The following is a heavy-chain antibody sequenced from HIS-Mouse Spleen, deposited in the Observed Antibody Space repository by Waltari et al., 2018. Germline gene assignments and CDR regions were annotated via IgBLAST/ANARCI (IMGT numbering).Heavy chain of an antibody. CDR2: ISYDGSNK. V-gene: IGHV3-30*03. Sequence: QVQLVESGGGVVQPGRSLRLSCAASGFTFSSYGLPWVRQAPGKGLEWVAVISYDGSNKYYADSVKGRFTISRDNSKNTLYLQMNSLRAEDTAVYYCAQKGLGIDYWGQGTLVTVSS. D-gene: IGHD7-27*01. CDR1: GFTFSSYG. J-gene: IGHJ4*02. CDR3: AQKGLGIDY.